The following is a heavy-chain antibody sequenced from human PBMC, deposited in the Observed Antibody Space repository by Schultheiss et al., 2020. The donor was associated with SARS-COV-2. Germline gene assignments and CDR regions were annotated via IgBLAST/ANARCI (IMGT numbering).Heavy chain of an antibody. J-gene: IGHJ6*02. CDR1: GFTFSSYG. D-gene: IGHD1-26*01. Sequence: GGSLRLSCAASGFTFSSYGMDWVRQAPGKGLEWVAVISYDGSNKYYADSVKGRFTISRDNSKNTLYLQMNSLRAEDTAVYYCAKGGSLDYYYGMDVWGQGTTVTVSS. CDR2: ISYDGSNK. CDR3: AKGGSLDYYYGMDV. V-gene: IGHV3-30*18.